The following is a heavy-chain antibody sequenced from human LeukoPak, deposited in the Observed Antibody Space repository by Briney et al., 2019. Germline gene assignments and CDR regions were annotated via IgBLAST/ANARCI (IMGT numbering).Heavy chain of an antibody. CDR3: ARSSRGLALEFDY. Sequence: SETLSLTCTVSGGSISSYYWSWIRQPPGRGLEWIGYIYYSGSTNYNPSLKSRVTISVDTSKNQFSLKLSSVTAADTAVYYCARSSRGLALEFDYWGQGTLVTVSS. J-gene: IGHJ4*02. CDR1: GGSISSYY. CDR2: IYYSGST. V-gene: IGHV4-59*01. D-gene: IGHD1-1*01.